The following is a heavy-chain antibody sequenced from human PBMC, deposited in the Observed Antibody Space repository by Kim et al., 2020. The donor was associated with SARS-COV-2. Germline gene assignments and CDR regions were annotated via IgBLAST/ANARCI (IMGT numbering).Heavy chain of an antibody. D-gene: IGHD3-10*01. V-gene: IGHV3-23*01. Sequence: YADSVKGQFTISRDNSEITLYLQMNSLRAEDTAVYYCARRYYFDSGNFDYWGQGTLVTVSS. CDR3: ARRYYFDSGNFDY. J-gene: IGHJ4*02.